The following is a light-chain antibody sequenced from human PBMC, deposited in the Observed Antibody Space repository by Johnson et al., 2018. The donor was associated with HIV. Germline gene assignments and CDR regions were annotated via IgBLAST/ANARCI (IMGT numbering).Light chain of an antibody. CDR3: GTWDGGLGAVYV. J-gene: IGLJ1*01. V-gene: IGLV1-51*01. Sequence: QSVLTQPPSVSAAPGQTVTISCSGSSSNIGNNYVSWYQQLPGTVPKLLIYDNNKRPSGIPDRFSGSKSGTSATLGITGLQTGDEADYYGGTWDGGLGAVYVFGPGTKVTVL. CDR1: SSNIGNNY. CDR2: DNN.